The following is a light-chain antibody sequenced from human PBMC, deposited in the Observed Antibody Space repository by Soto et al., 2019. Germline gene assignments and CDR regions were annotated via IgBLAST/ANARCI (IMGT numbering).Light chain of an antibody. CDR2: KAS. CDR1: QSIDTW. V-gene: IGKV1-5*03. CDR3: QQYKSYRA. Sequence: DIQMTQSPSTLSASVGDRVTITCRASQSIDTWLAWHQQKPGQAPKLLISKASSSESGVPSRFSGSGSGTDSTLTISSLQPDYSATYYCQQYKSYRALGQGTKVDIK. J-gene: IGKJ1*01.